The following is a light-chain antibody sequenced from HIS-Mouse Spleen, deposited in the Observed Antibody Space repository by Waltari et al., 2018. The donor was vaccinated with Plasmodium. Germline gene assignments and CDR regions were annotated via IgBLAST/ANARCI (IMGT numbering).Light chain of an antibody. Sequence: DIQMTQSPSSLSASVGDRVTITCRASQSISSYLHWYQQKPGKAPKLLIYAASSLQSGVPSRFKGSGSGTDFTLTISSLQPEDFATYYCQQNYNTWTFGQGTKVEIK. J-gene: IGKJ1*01. V-gene: IGKV1-39*01. CDR2: AAS. CDR1: QSISSY. CDR3: QQNYNTWT.